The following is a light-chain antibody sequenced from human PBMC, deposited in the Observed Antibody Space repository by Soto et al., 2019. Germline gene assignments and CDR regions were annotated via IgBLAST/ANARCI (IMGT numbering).Light chain of an antibody. CDR3: QSYDTSLSGFYV. CDR2: DNN. Sequence: QSVLTQPPSVSGAPGQRVSISCTGSSSNIGAGYNVHWYQQLPGTAPKLLIYDNNNRPSGVPDRFAVSKSGTSASLAITGLQAEDEADYYCQSYDTSLSGFYVFGTGTKVPVL. V-gene: IGLV1-40*01. CDR1: SSNIGAGYN. J-gene: IGLJ1*01.